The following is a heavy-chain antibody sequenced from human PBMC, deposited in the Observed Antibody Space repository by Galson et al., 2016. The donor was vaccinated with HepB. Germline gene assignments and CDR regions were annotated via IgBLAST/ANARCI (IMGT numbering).Heavy chain of an antibody. CDR3: ARDLTSTSCFDY. D-gene: IGHD2-2*01. V-gene: IGHV4-38-2*02. CDR2: IYHTGTT. Sequence: SETLSLRCDVSGHSVSTDFHWAWIRQPPGKRLEWIANIYHTGTTYYNPSLKSRVTMSVDTSQNQFSLRLTSVTAADTAVYYCARDLTSTSCFDYWGQGVLVTVSS. CDR1: GHSVSTDFH. J-gene: IGHJ4*02.